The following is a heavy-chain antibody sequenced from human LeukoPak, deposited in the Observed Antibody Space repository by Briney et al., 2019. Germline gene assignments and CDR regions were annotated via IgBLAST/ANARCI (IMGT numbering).Heavy chain of an antibody. D-gene: IGHD2-2*01. CDR3: ARAGLGYCSSTSCYEDVYYYYGMDV. CDR2: IIPIFGTA. J-gene: IGHJ6*04. Sequence: SVKVSCTASGGTFTSYAISWVRQAPGQGLEWMGGIIPIFGTANYTQKFQGRVTITADEYTSTAYMELSSLRSEDTAVYYWARAGLGYCSSTSCYEDVYYYYGMDVWGKGTPVTVSS. V-gene: IGHV1-69*13. CDR1: GGTFTSYA.